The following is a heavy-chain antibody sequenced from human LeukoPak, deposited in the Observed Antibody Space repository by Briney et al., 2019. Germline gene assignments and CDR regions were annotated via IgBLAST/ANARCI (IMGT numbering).Heavy chain of an antibody. Sequence: GGSLRLSCAASGFTFSSYSMNWVRQAPGKGLEWVSFICSSSGYIYAADSVKGRFTISRDNAKNSLYLQMNSLRAEDMAVYYCTRDEDFYSSSSDYWGQGTLVTVSS. J-gene: IGHJ4*02. CDR1: GFTFSSYS. D-gene: IGHD6-6*01. V-gene: IGHV3-21*01. CDR2: ICSSSGYI. CDR3: TRDEDFYSSSSDY.